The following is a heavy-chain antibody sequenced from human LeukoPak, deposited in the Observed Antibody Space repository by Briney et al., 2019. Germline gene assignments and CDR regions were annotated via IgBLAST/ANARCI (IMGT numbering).Heavy chain of an antibody. V-gene: IGHV3-48*04. CDR2: ISSSGSTI. D-gene: IGHD3-10*02. J-gene: IGHJ6*04. Sequence: GGTLRLSCAASGFTFSSSGMSWVRQAPGKGLEWVSYISSSGSTIYYADSVKGRFTISRDNAKNSLYLQMNSLRAEDTAVYYCAELGITMIGGVWGKGTTVTISS. CDR1: GFTFSSSG. CDR3: AELGITMIGGV.